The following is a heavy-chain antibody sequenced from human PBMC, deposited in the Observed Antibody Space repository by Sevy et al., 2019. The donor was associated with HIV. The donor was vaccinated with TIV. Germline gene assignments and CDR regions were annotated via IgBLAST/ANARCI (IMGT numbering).Heavy chain of an antibody. CDR2: IYAGGST. V-gene: IGHV3-53*01. D-gene: IGHD3-16*01. CDR1: GFAVSSNY. J-gene: IGHJ4*02. CDR3: ARDHYDSLWGSYWYYFDY. Sequence: GGSLRLTCAASGFAVSSNYMSWVRQAPGKGLEWVSVIYAGGSTYYADSVKGRFTISRDNSKNTVYFQMNSLRAEDTAVYYCARDHYDSLWGSYWYYFDYWGQGTLVTVSS.